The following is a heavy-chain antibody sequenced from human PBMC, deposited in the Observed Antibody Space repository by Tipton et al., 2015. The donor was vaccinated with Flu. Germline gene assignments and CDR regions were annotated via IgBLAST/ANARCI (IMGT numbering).Heavy chain of an antibody. J-gene: IGHJ3*02. CDR2: MYSGGST. D-gene: IGHD3-22*01. Sequence: SLRLSCAASGFIVTTNYMSWVRQAPGKGLDWISVMYSGGSTYYADSVKGRFTISRDKSKNTLFLQMDSLRADDTAVYYCAASSGYYLATFDIWGQGTMVTVSS. V-gene: IGHV3-53*01. CDR3: AASSGYYLATFDI. CDR1: GFIVTTNY.